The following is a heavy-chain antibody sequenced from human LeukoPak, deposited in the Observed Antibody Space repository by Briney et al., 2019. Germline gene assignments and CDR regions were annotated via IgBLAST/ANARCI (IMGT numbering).Heavy chain of an antibody. J-gene: IGHJ4*02. V-gene: IGHV3-30*04. CDR2: ISYDGSDE. D-gene: IGHD3-3*01. CDR3: ARDLTPEWFDIH. CDR1: GLAFSSYS. Sequence: GGSLRLSCVASGLAFSSYSMHWVRQAPGKGLEWVGVISYDGSDEYYTDSVKGRFTISRDNSKNTVYLQMNSLRADDTAVYYCARDLTPEWFDIHWGQGTLVTVS.